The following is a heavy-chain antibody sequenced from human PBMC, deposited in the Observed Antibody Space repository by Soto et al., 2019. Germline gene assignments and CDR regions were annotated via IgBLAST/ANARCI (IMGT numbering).Heavy chain of an antibody. CDR3: ARFGTYYDSSGFLY. CDR1: GFDLRNNW. CDR2: VSSDGTTT. Sequence: GSLRLSCAASGFDLRNNWMHWVRQAPGKGLEWVSRVSSDGTTTTYADSVKGRFTISRDNAKNTLYLQMDSLRAEDTAIYYCARFGTYYDSSGFLYWGQGTLVTVSS. J-gene: IGHJ4*02. V-gene: IGHV3-74*01. D-gene: IGHD3-22*01.